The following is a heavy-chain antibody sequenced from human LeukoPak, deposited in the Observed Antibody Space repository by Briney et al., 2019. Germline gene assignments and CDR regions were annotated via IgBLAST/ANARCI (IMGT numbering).Heavy chain of an antibody. D-gene: IGHD2-15*01. V-gene: IGHV4-59*01. CDR2: VYYDGNT. CDR1: GGSISSYY. J-gene: IGHJ5*02. CDR3: AKGRAAIDP. Sequence: SETLSLTCTVSGGSISSYYWSWIRQPPGKGLEWIGYVYYDGNTNYNPSLKSRVTISVDTSKNQFSLRLNSVTAADTAVYYCAKGRAAIDPWGQGTLVTVSS.